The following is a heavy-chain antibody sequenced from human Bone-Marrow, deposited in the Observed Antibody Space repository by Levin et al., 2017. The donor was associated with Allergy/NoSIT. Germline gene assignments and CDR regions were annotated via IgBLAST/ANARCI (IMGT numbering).Heavy chain of an antibody. Sequence: VASVKVSCKASGYTFTSYDINWVRQATGQGLEWMGWMNPNSGNTGYAQKFQGRVTMTRNTSISTAYMELSSLRSEDTAVYYCARGEGDWFGYYYYGMDVWGQGTTVTVSS. CDR2: MNPNSGNT. D-gene: IGHD3-10*01. J-gene: IGHJ6*02. CDR1: GYTFTSYD. CDR3: ARGEGDWFGYYYYGMDV. V-gene: IGHV1-8*01.